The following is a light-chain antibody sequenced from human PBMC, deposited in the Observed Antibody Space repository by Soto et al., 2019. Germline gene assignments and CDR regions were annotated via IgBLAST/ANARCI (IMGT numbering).Light chain of an antibody. J-gene: IGKJ2*01. CDR3: QQYGSSPYT. CDR1: QSVSSNH. V-gene: IGKV3-20*01. Sequence: EIVATQSPGTLSLSPGERATLSCRASQSVSSNHLAWYQQKPGQAPRLLIFASTGRPAVIPDRFSGSGSGTDFTLTISRLEPEDSAMYYCQQYGSSPYTFGQGTKVDIK. CDR2: AST.